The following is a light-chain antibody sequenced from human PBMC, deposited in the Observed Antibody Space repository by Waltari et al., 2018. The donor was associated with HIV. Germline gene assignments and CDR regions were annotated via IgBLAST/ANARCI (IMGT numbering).Light chain of an antibody. CDR2: EVN. V-gene: IGLV2-14*01. Sequence: QSALTQPASLSGSPGQSITISCDGTSNDVGGYNYVSWYQQPPGKAPKLMICEVNNRPSGVSSRFSGSKSGNTAYLTISGLQAEDEADYYCSSYTSSITLVFGGGTKVTVL. CDR3: SSYTSSITLV. J-gene: IGLJ2*01. CDR1: SNDVGGYNY.